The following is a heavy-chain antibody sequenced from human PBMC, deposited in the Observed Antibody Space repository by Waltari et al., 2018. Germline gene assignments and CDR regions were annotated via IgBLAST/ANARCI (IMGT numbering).Heavy chain of an antibody. Sequence: QVQRVQSGAEVKKPGASVKVSCKASGYTFTGYYMHWVRQAPGQGRGWMGWSNPIVGVTKYAQKFQGRFTMPRDTSSSTAYMELSRLISDATAVYYCARDALEYSSSPSFDIWGQGTMVTVSS. V-gene: IGHV1-2*02. CDR3: ARDALEYSSSPSFDI. CDR1: GYTFTGYY. CDR2: SNPIVGVT. J-gene: IGHJ3*02. D-gene: IGHD6-6*01.